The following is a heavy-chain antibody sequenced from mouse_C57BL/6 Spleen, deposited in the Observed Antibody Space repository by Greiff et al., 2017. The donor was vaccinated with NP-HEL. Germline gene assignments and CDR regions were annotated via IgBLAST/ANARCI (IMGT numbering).Heavy chain of an antibody. CDR3: ASGGITTVVARYAMDY. D-gene: IGHD1-1*01. CDR1: GYTFTSYW. J-gene: IGHJ4*01. Sequence: QVQLQQPGAELVKPGASVKLSCKASGYTFTSYWMHWVKQRPGQGLEWIGMIHPNSGSTNYNEKFKSKATLTVDKSSSTAYMQLSSLTSEDSAVYYGASGGITTVVARYAMDYWGQGTSVTVSS. CDR2: IHPNSGST. V-gene: IGHV1-64*01.